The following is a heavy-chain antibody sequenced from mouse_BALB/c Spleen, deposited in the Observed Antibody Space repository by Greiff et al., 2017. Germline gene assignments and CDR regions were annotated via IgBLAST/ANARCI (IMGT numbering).Heavy chain of an antibody. CDR3: ARSSYYRYGGYAMDY. D-gene: IGHD2-14*01. J-gene: IGHJ4*01. CDR2: INPGSGGT. CDR1: GYAFTNYL. V-gene: IGHV1-54*03. Sequence: VQLQQSGAELVRPGTSVKVSCKASGYAFTNYLIEWVKQRPGQGLEWIGVINPGSGGTNYNEKFKGKATLTADKSSSTAYMQLSSLTSDDSAVYFCARSSYYRYGGYAMDYWGQGTSVTVSS.